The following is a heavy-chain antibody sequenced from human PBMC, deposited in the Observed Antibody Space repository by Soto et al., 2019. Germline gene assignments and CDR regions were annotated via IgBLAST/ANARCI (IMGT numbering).Heavy chain of an antibody. J-gene: IGHJ6*02. CDR2: IYYSGYT. CDR3: ARHNPANYYYYGMDV. V-gene: IGHV4-39*01. CDR1: GGSISSSSYY. Sequence: PSETLSLTCTVSGGSISSSSYYWGWIRQPPGKGLEWIGSIYYSGYTYYNPSLKSRVTISVDTSKNQFSLKLSSVTAADTAVYYCARHNPANYYYYGMDVWGQGTTVTVSS.